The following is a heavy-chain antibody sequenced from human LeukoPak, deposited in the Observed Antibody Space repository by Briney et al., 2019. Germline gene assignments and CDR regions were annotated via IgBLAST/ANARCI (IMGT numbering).Heavy chain of an antibody. CDR3: AALIAAAEVNY. CDR1: GFTFSSSA. CDR2: ISGSGGTT. Sequence: GGSLRLSCAASGFTFSSSAMNWVRQAPGKGLEWVSTISGSGGTTYYADSVKGRFTISRDNSKNTLYLQMNSLRAEGTAVYYCAALIAAAEVNYWGLGTLVTVSS. D-gene: IGHD6-13*01. V-gene: IGHV3-23*01. J-gene: IGHJ4*02.